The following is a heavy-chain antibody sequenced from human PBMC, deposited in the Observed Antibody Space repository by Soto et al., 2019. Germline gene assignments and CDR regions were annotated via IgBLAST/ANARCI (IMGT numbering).Heavy chain of an antibody. V-gene: IGHV3-30*18. CDR2: ISHEGGTQ. D-gene: IGHD1-26*01. Sequence: GGSMRLSCAASGFTFSDYGMDWIRQAPGKGLEWVAVISHEGGTQYYADSVRGRFTVSRDNSKNILYLQMDSLRPEDTAVYFCAKEGSPKVSRWDDCWGQGTLVTVSS. J-gene: IGHJ4*02. CDR3: AKEGSPKVSRWDDC. CDR1: GFTFSDYG.